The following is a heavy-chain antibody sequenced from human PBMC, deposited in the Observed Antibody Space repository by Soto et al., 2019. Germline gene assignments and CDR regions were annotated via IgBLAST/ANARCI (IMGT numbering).Heavy chain of an antibody. Sequence: PGESLKISCKGSGYSFTSYWIGWVRQMPGKGLEWMGIIYPGDSDTRYSPSFQGQVTISADKSISTAYLQWSSLKASDTAMYYCARRLAARPRHNWFDPWGQGTLVTVSS. CDR1: GYSFTSYW. J-gene: IGHJ5*02. CDR2: IYPGDSDT. CDR3: ARRLAARPRHNWFDP. V-gene: IGHV5-51*01. D-gene: IGHD6-6*01.